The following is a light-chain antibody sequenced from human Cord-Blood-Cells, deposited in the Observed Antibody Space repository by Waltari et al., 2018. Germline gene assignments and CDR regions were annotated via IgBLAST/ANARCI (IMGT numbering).Light chain of an antibody. CDR2: AAS. CDR1: QSISSY. V-gene: IGKV1-39*01. CDR3: QQSYSTPWT. J-gene: IGKJ1*01. Sequence: DIQMTPSPSSLSAPVGDSVTIPCRASQSISSYLNWYQQKQGKAPKLLIYAASSLQSGVPSRFSGSGSGTDFTLTISSLQPEDFATYYCQQSYSTPWTFGQGTKVEIK.